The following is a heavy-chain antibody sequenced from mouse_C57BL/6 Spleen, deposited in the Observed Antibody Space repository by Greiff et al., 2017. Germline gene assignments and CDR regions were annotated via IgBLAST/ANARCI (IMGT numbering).Heavy chain of an antibody. CDR2: IDPSDSYT. V-gene: IGHV1-59*01. D-gene: IGHD4-1*01. CDR3: ARKGTGPYFDY. Sequence: QVQLQQPGAELVRPGTSVKLSCKASGYTFTSYWMHWVKQRPGQGLEWIGVIDPSDSYTNYNQKFKGKATLTVDTSSSTAYMQLSSLTSEDSAVYYCARKGTGPYFDYWGQGTTLTVSS. J-gene: IGHJ2*01. CDR1: GYTFTSYW.